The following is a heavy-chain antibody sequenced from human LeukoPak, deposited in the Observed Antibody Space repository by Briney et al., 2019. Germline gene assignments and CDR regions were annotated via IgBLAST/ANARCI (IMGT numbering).Heavy chain of an antibody. V-gene: IGHV4-31*03. J-gene: IGHJ3*02. Sequence: SETLSLTCTVSGGSISSGGYYWSWIRQHPGKGLEWIGYIYYSGSTYYNPSLKSRVTISVDTSKNQFSLKLSSVTAADTAVYYCASQGELTFFAFDIWGQGTMDTVSS. D-gene: IGHD1-7*01. CDR2: IYYSGST. CDR3: ASQGELTFFAFDI. CDR1: GGSISSGGYY.